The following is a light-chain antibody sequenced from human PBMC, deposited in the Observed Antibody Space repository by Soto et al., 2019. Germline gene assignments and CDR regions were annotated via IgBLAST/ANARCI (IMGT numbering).Light chain of an antibody. CDR3: QQYNSYSWT. CDR2: DVS. CDR1: QSISYW. V-gene: IGKV1-5*01. J-gene: IGKJ1*01. Sequence: DIQMTQAPSTLSASVGDRVTITCRASQSISYWLAWYQQKPGKAPTLLIYDVSTLESGVPSRFSGSGFGTDFTLTISTLQPEDFGTYYCQQYNSYSWTFGQGTKVDIK.